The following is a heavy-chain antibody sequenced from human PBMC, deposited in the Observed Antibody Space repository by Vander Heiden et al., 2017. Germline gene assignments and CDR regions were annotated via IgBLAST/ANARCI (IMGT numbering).Heavy chain of an antibody. Sequence: QVQLVQSGAEVKKPGSSVKVSCKASGGTFSSYAISWVRQAPGQGREWMGGIIPIFGTANYAQKFQGRVTITADESTSTAYMELSSLRSEDTAVYYCARLVGVGYYDSSGYYYDYWGQGTLVTVSS. J-gene: IGHJ4*02. CDR1: GGTFSSYA. CDR3: ARLVGVGYYDSSGYYYDY. V-gene: IGHV1-69*01. D-gene: IGHD3-22*01. CDR2: IIPIFGTA.